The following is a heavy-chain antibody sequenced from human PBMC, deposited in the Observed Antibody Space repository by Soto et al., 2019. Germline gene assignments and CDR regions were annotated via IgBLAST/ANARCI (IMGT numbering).Heavy chain of an antibody. D-gene: IGHD2-15*01. V-gene: IGHV3-15*01. CDR2: IKSKTDGETT. CDR1: GFTFSNAW. J-gene: IGHJ4*02. CDR3: ATVSRCSGIACTQAIDF. Sequence: EVQLVESGGDFVKPGGSLRLSCAASGFTFSNAWMYWVRQAPGKGLEWVGRIKSKTDGETTEFAAPVKGRFTISRDDSTNTLSLQMNSLKTKDTSVYYCATVSRCSGIACTQAIDFWGQGTLVTVSS.